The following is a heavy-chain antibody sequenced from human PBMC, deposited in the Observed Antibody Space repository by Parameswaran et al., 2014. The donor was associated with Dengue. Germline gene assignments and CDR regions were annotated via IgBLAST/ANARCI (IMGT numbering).Heavy chain of an antibody. CDR2: ISAYNGNT. V-gene: IGHV1-18*01. D-gene: IGHD1-14*01. Sequence: SWVRQAPGQGLEWMGWISAYNGNTNYAQKLQGRVTMTTDTSTSTAYMELRSLRSDDTAVYYCARDKERDNGAFDIWGQGTMVTVSS. CDR3: ARDKERDNGAFDI. J-gene: IGHJ3*02.